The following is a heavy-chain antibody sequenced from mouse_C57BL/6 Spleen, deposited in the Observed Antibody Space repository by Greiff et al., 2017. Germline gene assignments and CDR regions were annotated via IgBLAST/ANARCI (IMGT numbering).Heavy chain of an antibody. CDR2: IDPENGDT. CDR1: GFNIKDDY. CDR3: TTMKSNFWYFDV. D-gene: IGHD2-5*01. V-gene: IGHV14-4*01. J-gene: IGHJ1*03. Sequence: VQLQQSGAELVRPGASVKLSCTASGFNIKDDYMHWVKQRPEQGLEWIGWIDPENGDTEYASKFQGKATITADTSSNTAYLQLSSLTSEDTAVYYCTTMKSNFWYFDVWGTGTTVTVSS.